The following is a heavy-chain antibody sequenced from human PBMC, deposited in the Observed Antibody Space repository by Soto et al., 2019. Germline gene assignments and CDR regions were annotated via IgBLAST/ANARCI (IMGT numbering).Heavy chain of an antibody. J-gene: IGHJ3*02. D-gene: IGHD2-15*01. Sequence: PGESLKISCKGSGYSFTSYWIGWVRQMPGKGLEWMGIIYPGDSDTRYSPSLQGQVTISADKSISTAYLQWSSLKASDTAMYYCARHRGSSVVVVAATRGDDAFDIWGQGTMVTVSS. V-gene: IGHV5-51*01. CDR2: IYPGDSDT. CDR1: GYSFTSYW. CDR3: ARHRGSSVVVVAATRGDDAFDI.